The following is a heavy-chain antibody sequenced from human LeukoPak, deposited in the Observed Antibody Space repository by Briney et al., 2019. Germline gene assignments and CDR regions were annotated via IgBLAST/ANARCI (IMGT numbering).Heavy chain of an antibody. V-gene: IGHV3-23*01. Sequence: GGSLRLSCAASGFTFSSYAMSWVRQAPGKGLEWVSGISGSGGSTYYADSVKGRFTISRDNSKNTLYLQMNSLRAEDTAVYYCAKDRTYYGGNSVVWGQGTLVTVSS. J-gene: IGHJ4*02. CDR2: ISGSGGST. CDR3: AKDRTYYGGNSVV. CDR1: GFTFSSYA. D-gene: IGHD4-17*01.